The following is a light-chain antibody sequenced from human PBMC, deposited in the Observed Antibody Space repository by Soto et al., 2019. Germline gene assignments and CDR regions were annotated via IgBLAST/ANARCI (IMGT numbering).Light chain of an antibody. CDR2: LGS. CDR3: MQAPQTPNP. J-gene: IGKJ5*01. CDR1: QILLHSNGYNY. Sequence: EIVVPGCRLSLPVNPGEPASISCRSSQILLHSNGYNYLDWYLQKPGQSPQLLIYLGSNRASGVPDRFSGSGSGTDFTLKVSRLEDEDVGLYYCMQAPQTPNPIGQGTRLEIK. V-gene: IGKV2-28*01.